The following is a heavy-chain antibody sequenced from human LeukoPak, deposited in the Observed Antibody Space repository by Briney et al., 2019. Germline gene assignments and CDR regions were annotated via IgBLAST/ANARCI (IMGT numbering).Heavy chain of an antibody. D-gene: IGHD3-10*01. Sequence: PSETLSLTCAVSGGSISSGGHSWSWIRQPPGKGLEWIGYIYYSGSTYYNPSLKSRVTISVDTSKNQFSLKLSSVTAADTAVYYCASQSSGFGDGWFDPWGQGTLVTVSS. CDR2: IYYSGST. CDR1: GGSISSGGHS. V-gene: IGHV4-30-4*07. J-gene: IGHJ5*02. CDR3: ASQSSGFGDGWFDP.